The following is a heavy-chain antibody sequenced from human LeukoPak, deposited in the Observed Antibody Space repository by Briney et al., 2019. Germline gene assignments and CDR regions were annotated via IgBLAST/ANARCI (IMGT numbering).Heavy chain of an antibody. Sequence: SETLSLTCAVYGGSFSGYYWGWIRQPPGKGLEWIGEINHSGSTNYNPSLKSRVTISVDTSKNQFSLKLSSVTAADTAVYYCATRSTYYYDSSGYYNDYWGQGTLVTVSS. D-gene: IGHD3-22*01. CDR3: ATRSTYYYDSSGYYNDY. J-gene: IGHJ4*02. CDR2: INHSGST. V-gene: IGHV4-34*01. CDR1: GGSFSGYY.